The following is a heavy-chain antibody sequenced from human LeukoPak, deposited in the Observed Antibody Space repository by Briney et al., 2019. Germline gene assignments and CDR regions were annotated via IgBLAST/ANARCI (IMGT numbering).Heavy chain of an antibody. J-gene: IGHJ6*02. CDR2: IYSGGST. CDR3: ARDLLGYDVTYYGMDV. Sequence: PGGSLRLSCAASGFTVSSNCMSWVRQAPGKGLEWVSVIYSGGSTYYADSVKGRFTISRDNAKNSLYLQMNSLRAEDTAVYYCARDLLGYDVTYYGMDVWGQGTTVTVSS. V-gene: IGHV3-53*01. CDR1: GFTVSSNC. D-gene: IGHD5-12*01.